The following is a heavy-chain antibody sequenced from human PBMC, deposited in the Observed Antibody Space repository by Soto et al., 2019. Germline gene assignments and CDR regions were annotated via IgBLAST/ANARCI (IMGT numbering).Heavy chain of an antibody. V-gene: IGHV4-31*03. CDR2: MYYSGDT. Sequence: TSETLSLTCTVSGGSIRSGGYYWSWIRQHPGKGLEWIGYMYYSGDTDYNPSLKSRVSISVDKSKNQLSLKLSSVTAADTAVYYCAKSRPYAYDSSGYGAFDIWGQGTMVTVSS. J-gene: IGHJ3*02. D-gene: IGHD3-22*01. CDR3: AKSRPYAYDSSGYGAFDI. CDR1: GGSIRSGGYY.